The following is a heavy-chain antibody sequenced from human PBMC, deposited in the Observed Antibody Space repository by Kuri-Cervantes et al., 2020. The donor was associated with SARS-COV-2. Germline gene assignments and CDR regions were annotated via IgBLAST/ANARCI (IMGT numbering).Heavy chain of an antibody. CDR2: ISAYNGNT. CDR3: ARGHSALKRELLPFDY. CDR1: GYTFTSYG. Sequence: ASVQVSCKASGYTFTSYGISWVRQAPGQGLEWMGWISAYNGNTNYAQKLQGRVTMTTDTSTSTAYMELRSLRSDDTAVYYCARGHSALKRELLPFDYWGQGTLVTVSS. V-gene: IGHV1-18*01. J-gene: IGHJ4*02. D-gene: IGHD1-26*01.